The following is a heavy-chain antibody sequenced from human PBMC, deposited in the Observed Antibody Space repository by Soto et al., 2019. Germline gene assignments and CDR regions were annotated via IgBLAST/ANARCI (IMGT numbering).Heavy chain of an antibody. CDR2: ISGGGSTT. J-gene: IGHJ5*01. CDR3: AKARKYSSPYDS. V-gene: IGHV3-23*01. Sequence: GGSLRLSCATSGFMFGSYAMNWVRQAPGKGLEWVSVISGGGSTTNYADSVRGRFTTSRDSSTDTVYLQMYSLRVEDTAVYYCAKARKYSSPYDSWGQGTMVTVSS. CDR1: GFMFGSYA. D-gene: IGHD6-19*01.